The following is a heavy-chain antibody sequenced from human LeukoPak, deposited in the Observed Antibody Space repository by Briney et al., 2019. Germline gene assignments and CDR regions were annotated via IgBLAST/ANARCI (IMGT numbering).Heavy chain of an antibody. CDR1: GGSISGYY. Sequence: SETLSLTCTVSGGSISGYYWSWIRQPPGKGLEWIGYIYYSGSTHYNPSLKSRVTISVDTSKNQFSLKLSSVTAADTAVYYCARGLGDYYGSGSLDYWGQGTLVTVSS. J-gene: IGHJ4*02. D-gene: IGHD3-10*01. V-gene: IGHV4-59*12. CDR3: ARGLGDYYGSGSLDY. CDR2: IYYSGST.